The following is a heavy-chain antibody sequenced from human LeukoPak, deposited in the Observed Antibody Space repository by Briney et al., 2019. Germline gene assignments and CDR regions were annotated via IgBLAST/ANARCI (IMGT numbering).Heavy chain of an antibody. D-gene: IGHD6-13*01. Sequence: SVKASCKASGGTFNSYAISWVRQAPGQGLEWMGRIIPILRIANYAQKFQGRVTITADKSTSTAYMELSSLRSEDTAVYYCARDTAAGTLGGYDYWGQGTLVTVSS. CDR1: GGTFNSYA. CDR2: IIPILRIA. J-gene: IGHJ4*02. CDR3: ARDTAAGTLGGYDY. V-gene: IGHV1-69*04.